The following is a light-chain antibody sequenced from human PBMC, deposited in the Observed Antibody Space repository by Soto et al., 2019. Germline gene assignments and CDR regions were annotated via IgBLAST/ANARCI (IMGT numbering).Light chain of an antibody. J-gene: IGLJ3*02. Sequence: QSALTQPPSASGSPGQSVTISCTGTSSDVGGYNYVSWYQQRPGKAPKLMIYEVTKRPSGVPDRFSGSKSGNTASLTVSGLQAEDEADYYCSSYAGSNVWVFGGGTKVTV. CDR1: SSDVGGYNY. CDR3: SSYAGSNVWV. CDR2: EVT. V-gene: IGLV2-8*01.